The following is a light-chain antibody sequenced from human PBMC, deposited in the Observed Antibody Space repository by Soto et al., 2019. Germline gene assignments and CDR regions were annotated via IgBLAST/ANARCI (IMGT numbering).Light chain of an antibody. CDR3: CSYTGSIYV. CDR1: SSDVGGYNY. J-gene: IGLJ1*01. Sequence: QSALTQPPSVSGSPGQSVTISCTGTSSDVGGYNYVSWYQQHPGKAPKVMIYDVTTRPSGVPDRFSGSKSGNTASLTISGLQAEEEADYYCCSYTGSIYVVGTGTKLTVL. CDR2: DVT. V-gene: IGLV2-11*01.